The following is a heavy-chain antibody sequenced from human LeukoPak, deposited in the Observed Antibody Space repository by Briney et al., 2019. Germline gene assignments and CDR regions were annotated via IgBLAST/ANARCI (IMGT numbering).Heavy chain of an antibody. CDR1: GGTISSSAYY. J-gene: IGHJ4*02. CDR2: IYYTGRP. D-gene: IGHD6-13*01. Sequence: PSQTLSLTCSVSGGTISSSAYYWSLIRHHPGKSLEWLGYIYYTGRPYYSPCLKSRVTISLDTSKNQFSLNLSSLTAADTAVYYCARLQGSSWFDYWGQGTLVTVSS. V-gene: IGHV4-31*03. CDR3: ARLQGSSWFDY.